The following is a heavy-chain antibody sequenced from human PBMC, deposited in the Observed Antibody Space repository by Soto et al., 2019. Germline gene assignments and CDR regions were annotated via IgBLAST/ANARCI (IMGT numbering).Heavy chain of an antibody. D-gene: IGHD1-20*01. Sequence: GESLKISCKGSGYSFTSYWISWVRQMPGKGLEWMGRIDPSDSYTNYSPSFQGHVTISADKSISTAYLQWSSLKASDTAMYYCARHQDNWNPRAGLDYNWFDPWGQGTRVTVST. V-gene: IGHV5-10-1*01. CDR1: GYSFTSYW. J-gene: IGHJ5*02. CDR2: IDPSDSYT. CDR3: ARHQDNWNPRAGLDYNWFDP.